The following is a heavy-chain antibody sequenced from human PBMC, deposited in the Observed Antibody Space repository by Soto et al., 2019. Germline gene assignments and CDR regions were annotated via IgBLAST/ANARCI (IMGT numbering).Heavy chain of an antibody. J-gene: IGHJ1*01. CDR2: ISDSRGTS. D-gene: IGHD6-19*01. CDR1: GFTFSSHA. CDR3: AKSDSSGWYHHFQY. V-gene: IGHV3-23*01. Sequence: GGSLRLSCAASGFTFSSHAMSWVRQAPGKGLEWVSAISDSRGTSYYADSVKGRFTISRDSSKNTLYLQMNGLRAEDTAVYYCAKSDSSGWYHHFQYWGQGTPVIVS.